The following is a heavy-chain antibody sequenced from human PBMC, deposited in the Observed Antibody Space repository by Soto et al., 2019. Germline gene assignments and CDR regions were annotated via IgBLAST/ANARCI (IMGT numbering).Heavy chain of an antibody. J-gene: IGHJ4*02. V-gene: IGHV3-30*18. CDR1: GFTFSSYG. CDR2: ISYDGSNK. D-gene: IGHD3-22*01. CDR3: ANADYYDSSGGIDY. Sequence: QVQLVESGGGVVQPGRSLRLSCAASGFTFSSYGMHWVRQAPGKGLEWVAVISYDGSNKYYADSVKGRFTISRDNSKNTLYVQMNSLRAEDTAVYYCANADYYDSSGGIDYWGQGTLVTVSS.